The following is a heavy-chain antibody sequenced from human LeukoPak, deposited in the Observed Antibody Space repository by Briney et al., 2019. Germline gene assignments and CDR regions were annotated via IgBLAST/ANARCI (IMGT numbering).Heavy chain of an antibody. J-gene: IGHJ4*02. CDR3: ARSAYFGSAFDY. D-gene: IGHD3-10*01. CDR1: GGSISSGGHY. Sequence: SQTLSLTCTVSGGSISSGGHYWSWIRQPPGKGLEWIGYIHYIGTTNYNPSLKSRVTISVDTSKNQFSLKLISVTAADTAVYYCARSAYFGSAFDYWGQGNLVTVSS. CDR2: IHYIGTT. V-gene: IGHV4-61*08.